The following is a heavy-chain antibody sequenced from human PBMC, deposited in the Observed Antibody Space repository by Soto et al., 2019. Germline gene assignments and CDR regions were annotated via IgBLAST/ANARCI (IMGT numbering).Heavy chain of an antibody. CDR2: IYDTESA. D-gene: IGHD6-6*01. J-gene: IGHJ4*02. CDR3: ARASSSSSAADY. Sequence: PSETLSLTCSVSGESISRGGYYWSWIRHLPGKGLEWIGYIYDTESAYYNPSLKSRVSISMGTSENHFAMRLTSVTAADSAVYYCARASSSSSAADYWGQGLQVTVSS. V-gene: IGHV4-31*03. CDR1: GESISRGGYY.